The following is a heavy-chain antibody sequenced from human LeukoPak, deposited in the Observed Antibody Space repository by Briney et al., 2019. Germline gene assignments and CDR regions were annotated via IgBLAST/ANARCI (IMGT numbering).Heavy chain of an antibody. D-gene: IGHD2-15*01. CDR2: INPSGGSR. Sequence: ASVKVSCKASGYTFTTYYVHGVRQAPGQGLECMGIINPSGGSRTYAQKFRGRLTMTRDMSTSTVYMELSSLRSEDTAVYYCARANCSGGSCYSPYFDFWGQGTLVTVSS. CDR1: GYTFTTYY. CDR3: ARANCSGGSCYSPYFDF. V-gene: IGHV1-46*01. J-gene: IGHJ4*02.